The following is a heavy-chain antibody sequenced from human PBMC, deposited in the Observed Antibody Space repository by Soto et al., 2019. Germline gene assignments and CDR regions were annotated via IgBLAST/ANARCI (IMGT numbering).Heavy chain of an antibody. CDR2: ISSSSSYI. CDR3: ARSPTTTPPWFDP. Sequence: GGSLRLSCAASGFTFSSYSMNWVRQAPGKGLEWVSSISSSSSYIYYADSVKGRFTISRDNAKNSLYLQMNSLRAEDTAVYYCARSPTTTPPWFDPWGQGTLVTVSS. CDR1: GFTFSSYS. J-gene: IGHJ5*02. V-gene: IGHV3-21*01. D-gene: IGHD4-17*01.